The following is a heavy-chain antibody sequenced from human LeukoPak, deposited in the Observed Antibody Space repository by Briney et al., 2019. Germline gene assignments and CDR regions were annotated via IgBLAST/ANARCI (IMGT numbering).Heavy chain of an antibody. CDR1: GGTFSSYA. Sequence: SVKVSCRASGGTFSSYAISWVRQAPGQGLEWMGGIIPIFGTANYAQKFQGRVTITADKSTSTAYMELSSLRSEDTAVYYCARAAGIEVYNWFDPWGQGTLVTVSS. CDR2: IIPIFGTA. D-gene: IGHD2-21*01. V-gene: IGHV1-69*06. J-gene: IGHJ5*02. CDR3: ARAAGIEVYNWFDP.